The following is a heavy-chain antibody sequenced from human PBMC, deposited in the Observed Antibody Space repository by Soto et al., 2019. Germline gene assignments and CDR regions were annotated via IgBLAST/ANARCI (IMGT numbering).Heavy chain of an antibody. CDR3: ARGTALRYFDWLSSVAVRDNYYGMDV. J-gene: IGHJ6*02. V-gene: IGHV1-2*04. D-gene: IGHD3-9*01. CDR2: INPNSGGT. Sequence: QVQLVQSGAEVKKPGASVKVSCKASGYTFTGYYMHWVRQAPGQGLEWMGWINPNSGGTNYAQKFQGWVTMTRDTSISTAYMELSRLRSDDTAVYYCARGTALRYFDWLSSVAVRDNYYGMDVWGQGTTVTVSS. CDR1: GYTFTGYY.